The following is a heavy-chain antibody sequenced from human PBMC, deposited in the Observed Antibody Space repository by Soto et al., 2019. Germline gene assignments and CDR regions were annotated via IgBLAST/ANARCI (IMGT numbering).Heavy chain of an antibody. V-gene: IGHV4-39*01. CDR1: GGSISSSSYY. J-gene: IGHJ5*02. D-gene: IGHD2-15*01. CDR2: IYYSGST. Sequence: PSETLSLTCTVSGGSISSSSYYWGWIRQPPGKGLEWIGSIYYSGSTYYNPSLKSRVTISVDTSKNQFSLKLSSVTAADTAVYYCARIVIVVVVAADNWFDPWGQGTLVTVSS. CDR3: ARIVIVVVVAADNWFDP.